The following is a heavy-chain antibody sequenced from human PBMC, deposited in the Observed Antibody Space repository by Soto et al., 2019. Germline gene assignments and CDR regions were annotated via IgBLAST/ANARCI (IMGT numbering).Heavy chain of an antibody. Sequence: PVGSLRLSCAASGFTFSSYGMHWVRQAPGKGLEWVAVISYDGSNKYYADSVKGRFTISRDNSKNTLYLQMNSLRAEDTAVYYCAKDSRRLGIAVAGTWGQGTLVTVSS. CDR1: GFTFSSYG. CDR2: ISYDGSNK. J-gene: IGHJ5*02. V-gene: IGHV3-30*18. CDR3: AKDSRRLGIAVAGT. D-gene: IGHD6-19*01.